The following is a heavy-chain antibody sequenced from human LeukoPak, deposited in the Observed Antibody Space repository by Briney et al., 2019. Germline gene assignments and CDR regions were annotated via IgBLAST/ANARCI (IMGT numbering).Heavy chain of an antibody. D-gene: IGHD5-12*01. CDR3: ARSIAGYSGYDFTD. Sequence: GGSLRLSCAASGFTVSSNYMSWVRQAPGKGLEWVSVIYSGGSAYYADSVKGRFTISRHNSKNTLYLQMNSLRAEDTAVYYCARSIAGYSGYDFTDWGQGTLVTVSS. J-gene: IGHJ4*02. V-gene: IGHV3-53*04. CDR1: GFTVSSNY. CDR2: IYSGGSA.